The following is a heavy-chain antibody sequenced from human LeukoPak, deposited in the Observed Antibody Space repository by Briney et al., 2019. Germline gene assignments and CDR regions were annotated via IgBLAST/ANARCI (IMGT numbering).Heavy chain of an antibody. CDR2: MSPYNGNT. V-gene: IGHV1-18*01. Sequence: ASVKVSCKASGYAFTNYGISWVRQAPGQGLEWMGWMSPYNGNTNYAQKLQGRLTMTTDTSTSTAYMELRSLRAEDTAVYYCAKRDGHWDFDYWGQGTLVTVSS. J-gene: IGHJ4*02. CDR3: AKRDGHWDFDY. D-gene: IGHD5-24*01. CDR1: GYAFTNYG.